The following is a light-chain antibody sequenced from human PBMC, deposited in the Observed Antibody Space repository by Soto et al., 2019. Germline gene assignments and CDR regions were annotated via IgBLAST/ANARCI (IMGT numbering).Light chain of an antibody. Sequence: DIVMTQSPDSLAVSLGERATINCKSSQSVLYSSNNKNYLALYQQKPGQPPKLLIYWASTRESGVPDRVSGSGSGTDFTLTISSLQAADVAVYYCQQYYRTPLTFGGGTKVEIK. V-gene: IGKV4-1*01. J-gene: IGKJ4*01. CDR2: WAS. CDR3: QQYYRTPLT. CDR1: QSVLYSSNNKNY.